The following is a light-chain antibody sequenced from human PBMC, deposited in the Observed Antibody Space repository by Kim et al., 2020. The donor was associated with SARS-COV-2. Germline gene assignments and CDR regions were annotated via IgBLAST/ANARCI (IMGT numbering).Light chain of an antibody. V-gene: IGLV3-1*01. Sequence: SYELTQPPSVSVFPGQTATITCSGDKLGDRYAFWYQQKPGQSPVLVIYEDTKRPSGVPERFSGSNSGNTATLTISGTQPTDEADYYCQAWDTTVVFGGGTQLTVL. CDR3: QAWDTTVV. CDR2: EDT. J-gene: IGLJ2*01. CDR1: KLGDRY.